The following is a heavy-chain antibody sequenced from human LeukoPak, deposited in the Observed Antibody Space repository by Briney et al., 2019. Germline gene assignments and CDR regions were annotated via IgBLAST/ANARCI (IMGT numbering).Heavy chain of an antibody. V-gene: IGHV3-73*01. Sequence: PGGSLRLSCAASGFPFSGSAVHWVRQASGKGLEWVGRIRSKVNNYATTYAASVKGRFTISRDDSKNTAYLQMNSLKTEDTAVYYCTSGSPGDYYFDYWGQGTLVTVSS. CDR2: IRSKVNNYAT. CDR1: GFPFSGSA. D-gene: IGHD1-14*01. J-gene: IGHJ4*02. CDR3: TSGSPGDYYFDY.